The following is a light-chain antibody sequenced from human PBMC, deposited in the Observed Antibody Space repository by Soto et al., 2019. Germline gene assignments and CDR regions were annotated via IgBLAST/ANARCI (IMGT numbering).Light chain of an antibody. J-gene: IGKJ4*01. CDR2: GAS. CDR1: QSVAKNY. V-gene: IGKV3-20*01. Sequence: ENVLTQSPDTLSLSPGERGTLSCRASQSVAKNYLAWYQQKPGQAPRLLIYGASSRATGIPDRFSGTGSGTDVTLTISRLEPEDLAVYYCQQYATSPLTFGGGTKVEIK. CDR3: QQYATSPLT.